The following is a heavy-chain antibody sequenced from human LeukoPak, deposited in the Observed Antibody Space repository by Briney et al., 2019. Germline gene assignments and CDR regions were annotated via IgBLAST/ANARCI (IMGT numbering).Heavy chain of an antibody. CDR3: ARDFDYGDYPDAFHI. D-gene: IGHD4-17*01. V-gene: IGHV1-18*01. J-gene: IGHJ3*02. Sequence: GASVKVSCKASGYTFTIYGISWVRQAPGQGLEWMGWISAYNGNTNYAQKLQGRVTMTTDTSTSTAYMELRSLRSDDTAVYYCARDFDYGDYPDAFHIWGQGTMVTVSS. CDR2: ISAYNGNT. CDR1: GYTFTIYG.